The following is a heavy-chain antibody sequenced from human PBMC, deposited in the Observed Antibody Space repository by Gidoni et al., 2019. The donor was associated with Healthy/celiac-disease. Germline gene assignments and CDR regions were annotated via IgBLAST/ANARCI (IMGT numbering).Heavy chain of an antibody. D-gene: IGHD1-20*01. CDR3: ARPIEYNIYCMDV. CDR2: IYYSGST. Sequence: QLQLKESGPGLVKPSETLSLTCTVAGGSISSSSYYWGWIRQPPGKGMEWIGSIYYSGSTSYNPSLKSRVTISVDTSKNQFSLKLSSVTAADTAVYYCARPIEYNIYCMDVWGQGTTVTVSS. J-gene: IGHJ6*02. V-gene: IGHV4-39*01. CDR1: GGSISSSSYY.